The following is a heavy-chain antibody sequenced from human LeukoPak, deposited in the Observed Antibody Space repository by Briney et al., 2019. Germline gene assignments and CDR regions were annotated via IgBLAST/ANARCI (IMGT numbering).Heavy chain of an antibody. CDR1: GFTFSNYA. CDR2: ISGSGDSR. CDR3: ARDTCTNGVCSLDY. V-gene: IGHV3-23*01. Sequence: PGGSLRLSCAASGFTFSNYAMSWVRQAPGKGLEWVSGISGSGDSRYYAESVKGRFTISRDNSKNTLYLQMNSLRAEDTAVYYCARDTCTNGVCSLDYWGQGTLVTVSS. D-gene: IGHD2-8*01. J-gene: IGHJ4*02.